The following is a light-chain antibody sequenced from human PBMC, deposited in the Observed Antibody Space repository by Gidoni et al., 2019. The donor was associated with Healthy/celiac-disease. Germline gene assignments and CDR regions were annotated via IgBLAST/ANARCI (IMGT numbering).Light chain of an antibody. J-gene: IGKJ3*01. Sequence: IVLTQSPGTLSLSPGERATLSCRASQSVSSSYLAWYQQKPGQAPRLLIYGASSRATGIPDRFSGSGSGTDFTLTISRLDPEDFAVYYCQQYGSSPPAFGPGTRVDIK. V-gene: IGKV3-20*01. CDR3: QQYGSSPPA. CDR2: GAS. CDR1: QSVSSSY.